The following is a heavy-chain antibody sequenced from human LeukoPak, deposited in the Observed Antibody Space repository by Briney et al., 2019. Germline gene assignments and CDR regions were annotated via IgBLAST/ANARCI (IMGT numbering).Heavy chain of an antibody. CDR1: GYTFTSYG. D-gene: IGHD6-19*01. Sequence: ASVKVSCKASGYTFTSYGISWVRQAPGQGLEWMGWISAYNGNTNYAQKLQGRVTMTTDTSTSTAYMELRSLRSDDTAVYYCARASFGQWLDIFDYWGQGTLVTVSS. CDR3: ARASFGQWLDIFDY. CDR2: ISAYNGNT. V-gene: IGHV1-18*01. J-gene: IGHJ4*02.